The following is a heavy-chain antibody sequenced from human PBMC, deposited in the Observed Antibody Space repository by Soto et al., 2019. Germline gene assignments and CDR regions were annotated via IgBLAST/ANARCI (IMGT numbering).Heavy chain of an antibody. CDR1: GFTFSNAW. CDR3: TTLSGDTAMGDVLHDY. V-gene: IGHV3-15*01. CDR2: IKSKTDGGTT. J-gene: IGHJ4*02. Sequence: EVQLVESGGGLVKPGGSLRLSCAASGFTFSNAWMSWVRQAPGKGLEWVGRIKSKTDGGTTDYAAPVKGRFTISRDDSKNTLYLQMNSLKTEDTAVYYCTTLSGDTAMGDVLHDYWGQGTLVTVSS. D-gene: IGHD5-18*01.